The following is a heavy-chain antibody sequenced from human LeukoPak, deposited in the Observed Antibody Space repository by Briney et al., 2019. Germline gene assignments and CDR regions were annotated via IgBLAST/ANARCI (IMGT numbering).Heavy chain of an antibody. V-gene: IGHV3-64*04. CDR2: ISTDGSQ. D-gene: IGHD3-10*01. J-gene: IGHJ5*02. Sequence: GGSLRLSCSTSGFTFSNFVMQWVRQTPGKGLEYVSVISTDGSQYYPDSVKGRFTIFRDNSKNTLYLQINSLRAEDTAVYYCAKGFSVGVTMIRGPFDPWGQGTLVTVSS. CDR1: GFTFSNFV. CDR3: AKGFSVGVTMIRGPFDP.